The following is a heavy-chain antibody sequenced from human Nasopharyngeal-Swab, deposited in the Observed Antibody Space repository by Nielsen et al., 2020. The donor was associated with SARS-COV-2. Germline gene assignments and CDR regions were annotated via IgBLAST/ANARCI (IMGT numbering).Heavy chain of an antibody. D-gene: IGHD4-11*01. Sequence: WIRQPPGKGLEWIGSISYSGSTYYNPSLKSRVTISVDTSKNQFSLKLSSVTAADTAVYYCARIGPPYSNYAVDPWGQGTLVTVSS. J-gene: IGHJ5*02. V-gene: IGHV4-39*07. CDR2: ISYSGST. CDR3: ARIGPPYSNYAVDP.